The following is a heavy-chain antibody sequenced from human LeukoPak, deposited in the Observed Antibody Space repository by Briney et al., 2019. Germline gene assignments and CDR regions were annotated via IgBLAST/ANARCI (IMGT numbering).Heavy chain of an antibody. CDR3: AIDISSNWYSLCS. D-gene: IGHD6-13*01. V-gene: IGHV3-20*04. Sequence: PGGSLRLSCADSGCKADGYGLSWVRQRPGKGLEWVAGINWSGDNSFYAESVRGRFVISRDNAKRNLYLQMNTLRGEDTAKYYWAIDISSNWYSLCSCGQGTLVAVSS. CDR2: INWSGDNS. J-gene: IGHJ5*02. CDR1: GCKADGYG.